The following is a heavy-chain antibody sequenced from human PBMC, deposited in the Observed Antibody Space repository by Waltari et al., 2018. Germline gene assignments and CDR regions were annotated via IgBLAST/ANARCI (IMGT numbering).Heavy chain of an antibody. D-gene: IGHD4-17*01. Sequence: QVQLQESGPGLVKPSETLSLTCTVSGGSISSSSYYWGWIRQPPGKGLEWIGSIYYSGSTYYNPSLKSRVTISVDTSKNQFSLKLSSVTAADTAVYYCAATYGDYAIDYWGQGTLVTVSS. J-gene: IGHJ4*02. V-gene: IGHV4-39*01. CDR3: AATYGDYAIDY. CDR2: IYYSGST. CDR1: GGSISSSSYY.